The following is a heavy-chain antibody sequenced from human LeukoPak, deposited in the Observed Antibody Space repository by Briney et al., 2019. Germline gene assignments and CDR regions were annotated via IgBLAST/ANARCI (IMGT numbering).Heavy chain of an antibody. Sequence: GASVKVSCKASGYTFTGYYMHWVRQAPGQGLEWMGWINPNSGGTNYAQKFQGRVTMTRDTSISTAYMELSRLRSDDTAVYYCARDPWCSSTSYYSYMDVWGKGTTVTISS. J-gene: IGHJ6*03. D-gene: IGHD2-2*01. CDR3: ARDPWCSSTSYYSYMDV. CDR1: GYTFTGYY. V-gene: IGHV1-2*02. CDR2: INPNSGGT.